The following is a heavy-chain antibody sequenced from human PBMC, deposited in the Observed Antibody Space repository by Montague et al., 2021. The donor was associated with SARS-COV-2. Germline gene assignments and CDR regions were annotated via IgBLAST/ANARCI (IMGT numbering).Heavy chain of an antibody. D-gene: IGHD2-15*01. V-gene: IGHV6-1*01. CDR2: TYYRSKWYH. CDR1: RDSVSSNTAT. Sequence: CAISRDSVSSNTATWNWIRQSPSRGLEWLGRTYYRSKWYHDYAIXLKSRIPINPDTSKNQFSLQLSSVAPEDTAVFYCARTTTRMLYPENAFDIWGQGTMVTVSS. CDR3: ARTTTRMLYPENAFDI. J-gene: IGHJ3*02.